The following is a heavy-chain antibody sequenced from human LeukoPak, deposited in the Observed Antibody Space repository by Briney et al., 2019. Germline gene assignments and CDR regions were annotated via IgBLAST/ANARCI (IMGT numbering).Heavy chain of an antibody. D-gene: IGHD1-1*01. Sequence: GGSLRLSCAASEFTFSSHWRYWVRQAPGNGLVWVSRINSDGSSTSYADSVKGRFTISRDNAKNTLYLQMNSLRAEDTAVYYCATGTTVPWYFDLWGRGTLVTVSS. CDR1: EFTFSSHW. CDR2: INSDGSST. CDR3: ATGTTVPWYFDL. V-gene: IGHV3-74*01. J-gene: IGHJ2*01.